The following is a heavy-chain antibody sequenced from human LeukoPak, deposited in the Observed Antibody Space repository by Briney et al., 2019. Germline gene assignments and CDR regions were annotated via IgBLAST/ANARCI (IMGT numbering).Heavy chain of an antibody. D-gene: IGHD3-22*01. Sequence: PGGSLRLSCAASGFTFSSHLMHWVRQAPGKGLVWVSRISSDGTYTNYADSVRGRFTISRDNAKNTLYLQMNSLRVEDTAVYYCARAPPYYYDSRGYHYERGNYYYGMDVWGQGTTVIVSS. CDR2: ISSDGTYT. J-gene: IGHJ6*02. CDR3: ARAPPYYYDSRGYHYERGNYYYGMDV. CDR1: GFTFSSHL. V-gene: IGHV3-74*01.